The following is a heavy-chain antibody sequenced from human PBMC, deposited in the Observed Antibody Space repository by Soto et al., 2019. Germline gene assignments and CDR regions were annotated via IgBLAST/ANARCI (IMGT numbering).Heavy chain of an antibody. V-gene: IGHV3-7*01. CDR1: GFTFRSYW. D-gene: IGHD6-19*01. J-gene: IGHJ1*01. Sequence: EVQLVESGGGLVKPGGSLRLSCAASGFTFRSYWMSWVRQAPGKGMEWVANIKQDGLEKYYVDSVKGRFTISRDNAKNSLYLQMNSLSAEDTAVYYCARDRGYSSGVVQHWGQGTLGTVSS. CDR2: IKQDGLEK. CDR3: ARDRGYSSGVVQH.